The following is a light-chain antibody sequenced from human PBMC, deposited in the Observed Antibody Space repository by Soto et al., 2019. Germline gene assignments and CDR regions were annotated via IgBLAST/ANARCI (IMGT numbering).Light chain of an antibody. J-gene: IGKJ4*01. CDR2: GAS. Sequence: EIVLTQSPGTLSLSPGERDTLSCRASQSVSSSYLAWYQQKPGQAPRLLIYGASSRATGIPDRFSGSGSGTDFTFTISRLEPEDFAVYYCQQYGSSPTTFGGGTKVETK. CDR1: QSVSSSY. CDR3: QQYGSSPTT. V-gene: IGKV3-20*01.